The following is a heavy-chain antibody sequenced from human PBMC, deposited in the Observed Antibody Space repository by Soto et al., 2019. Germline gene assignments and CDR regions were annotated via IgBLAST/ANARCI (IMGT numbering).Heavy chain of an antibody. CDR1: GFTFSNYD. CDR2: IGTAGDT. Sequence: GGSLRLSCAASGFTFSNYDMHWVRQTTGKGLEWVSSIGTAGDTYYAGSVKGRFTISRENAKNSLYLQMNSLRAEDTAVYYCARDRSRSWFDPWGQGTLVTVSS. J-gene: IGHJ5*02. CDR3: ARDRSRSWFDP. D-gene: IGHD1-26*01. V-gene: IGHV3-13*01.